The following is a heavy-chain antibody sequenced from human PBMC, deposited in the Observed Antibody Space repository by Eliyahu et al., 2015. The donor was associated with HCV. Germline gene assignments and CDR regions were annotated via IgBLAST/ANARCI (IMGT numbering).Heavy chain of an antibody. J-gene: IGHJ4*02. CDR3: ARRVERYCFDY. D-gene: IGHD1-1*01. CDR2: ITWNSGIT. CDR1: GFNFDDYA. V-gene: IGHV3-9*01. Sequence: EVKLVESGGGLVQPGRSLRLSCAASGFNFDDYAMXWVRQAPGKGLEWVSGITWNSGITVYADSVKGRFTISRDNAKNSLYLQMNSLRAEDTALYYCARRVERYCFDYWGQGTQVTFSS.